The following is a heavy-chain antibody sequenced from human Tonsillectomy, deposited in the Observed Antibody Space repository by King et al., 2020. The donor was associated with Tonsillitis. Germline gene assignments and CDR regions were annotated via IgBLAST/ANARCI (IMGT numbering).Heavy chain of an antibody. J-gene: IGHJ3*02. D-gene: IGHD3-3*01. Sequence: QLQESGPGLVKPSETLSLTCTVSGGSISSFYWNWIRQPPGKGLEWIGFIHYSGSTNYNPSLKSRVTTSVDTSQNQFSLKLSSVTAADTAVYYCARAKSGNFWAFDIWGQGTMVTVSS. V-gene: IGHV4-59*01. CDR2: IHYSGST. CDR3: ARAKSGNFWAFDI. CDR1: GGSISSFY.